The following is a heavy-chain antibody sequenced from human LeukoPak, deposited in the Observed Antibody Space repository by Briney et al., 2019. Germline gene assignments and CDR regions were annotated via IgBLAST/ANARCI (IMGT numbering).Heavy chain of an antibody. D-gene: IGHD3-22*01. CDR3: ARDLEDGSPFGAFDM. Sequence: HPGGSLRLSCAASGFTFSRYGMHWVRQAPGKGLEWVAVISHDGSNKHFIDSVKGRFTISRDNSKNTLYLQMNSLRAEDTAVYYCARDLEDGSPFGAFDMWGQGTMVTVSS. CDR1: GFTFSRYG. J-gene: IGHJ3*02. V-gene: IGHV3-30*03. CDR2: ISHDGSNK.